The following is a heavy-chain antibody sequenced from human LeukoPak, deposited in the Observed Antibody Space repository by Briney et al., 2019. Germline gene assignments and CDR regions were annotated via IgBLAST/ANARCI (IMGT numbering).Heavy chain of an antibody. Sequence: GGSLRLSCAASGFTFSSYSMNWVRQAPGKGLEWVSSISSSSSYIYYADSVKGRFTISGDNAKNSLYLQMNSLRAEDTAVYYCARDESGYAHDYWGQGTLVTVSS. D-gene: IGHD3-3*01. J-gene: IGHJ4*02. CDR2: ISSSSSYI. CDR1: GFTFSSYS. V-gene: IGHV3-21*01. CDR3: ARDESGYAHDY.